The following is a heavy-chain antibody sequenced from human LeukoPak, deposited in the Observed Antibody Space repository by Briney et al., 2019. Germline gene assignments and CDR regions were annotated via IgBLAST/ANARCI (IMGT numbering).Heavy chain of an antibody. Sequence: GGSLRLSCATSGFNLNSYSVQWVRQTPGKGLEWVAVLWYDGVNKFYGESMKGRFTVSRDISKNTVYLEMNNLRVEDTAMYYCARDLVVVTGTENWFDPWGQGTPVIVSS. CDR2: LWYDGVNK. D-gene: IGHD2-21*02. J-gene: IGHJ5*02. CDR1: GFNLNSYS. V-gene: IGHV3-33*01. CDR3: ARDLVVVTGTENWFDP.